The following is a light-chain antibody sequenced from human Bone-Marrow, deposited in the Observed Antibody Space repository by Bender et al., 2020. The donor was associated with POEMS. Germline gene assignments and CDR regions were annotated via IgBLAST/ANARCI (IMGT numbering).Light chain of an antibody. CDR3: SSYMNTNTVDVV. Sequence: QSALTQPASVSGSPGQSITISCTGTSNDVGGYNYVSWYQQHPGKAPKLMISDVGNRPSGVSNRFSGSKSGNTASLTISGLQAEDEADYYCSSYMNTNTVDVVFGGGTKLTVL. CDR2: DVG. J-gene: IGLJ2*01. CDR1: SNDVGGYNY. V-gene: IGLV2-14*03.